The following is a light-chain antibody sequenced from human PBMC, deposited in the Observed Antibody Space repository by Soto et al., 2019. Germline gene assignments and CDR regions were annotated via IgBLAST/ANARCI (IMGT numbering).Light chain of an antibody. CDR1: QSVLFDSNNKDC. J-gene: IGKJ2*01. CDR3: QQCYTTPYT. CDR2: WAS. Sequence: DIVMTQSPDSLAVSLGERASINCKSSQSVLFDSNNKDCLSWYQQKPGQPPKLLISWASTRESGVPDRFTGSASGTDFTLTISSLQTEDVAVYFCQQCYTTPYTFGQGTRLEIK. V-gene: IGKV4-1*01.